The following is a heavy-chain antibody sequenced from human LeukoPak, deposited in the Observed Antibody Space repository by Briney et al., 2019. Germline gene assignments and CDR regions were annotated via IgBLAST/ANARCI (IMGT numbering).Heavy chain of an antibody. J-gene: IGHJ5*02. D-gene: IGHD2-15*01. Sequence: PSETLSLTCTVSGGSISSYYWSWIRQPPGKGLEWIGYIYYSGSTNYNPSLKSRVTISVDTSKNQFSLKLSSVTAADTAVYYCARDCITGYCSGGSCWSWFDPWGQGTLVTVSS. CDR1: GGSISSYY. CDR3: ARDCITGYCSGGSCWSWFDP. CDR2: IYYSGST. V-gene: IGHV4-59*12.